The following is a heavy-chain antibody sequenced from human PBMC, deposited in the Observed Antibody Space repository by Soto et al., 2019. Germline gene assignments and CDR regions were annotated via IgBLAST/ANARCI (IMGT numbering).Heavy chain of an antibody. J-gene: IGHJ6*02. CDR2: IIPIFGTA. D-gene: IGHD4-17*01. CDR3: ARDYAYYYGMDV. Sequence: SVKVSCKASGGTFSSYAISWVRLAPGQGLEWMGGIIPIFGTANYAQKFQGRVTITADESTSTAYMELSSLRSEDTAVYYCARDYAYYYGMDVWGQGTTVTVSS. CDR1: GGTFSSYA. V-gene: IGHV1-69*13.